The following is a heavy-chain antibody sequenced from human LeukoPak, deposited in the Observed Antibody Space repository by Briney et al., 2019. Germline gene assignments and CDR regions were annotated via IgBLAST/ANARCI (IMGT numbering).Heavy chain of an antibody. CDR1: GYTFTSYG. CDR3: ARDDSKGQAVAWPY. CDR2: ISAYNGNT. Sequence: GASVKVSCKASGYTFTSYGISWVRQAPGQGLEWMGWISAYNGNTNYAQKLQGRVTMTTDTSTSTAYMELRSLRSDDTAVYYCARDDSKGQAVAWPYWGQGTLVTVSS. J-gene: IGHJ4*02. D-gene: IGHD3-22*01. V-gene: IGHV1-18*01.